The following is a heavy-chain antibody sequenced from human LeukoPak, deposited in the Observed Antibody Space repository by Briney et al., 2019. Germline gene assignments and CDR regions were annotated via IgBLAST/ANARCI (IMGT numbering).Heavy chain of an antibody. CDR2: IYPGDSDA. Sequence: PGESLQISCQGSGSSFTSYWIGWVRQLPGKGLEWMGIIYPGDSDAKYNPSFQGQVTISADKSISSAYLQWSSLKASDTAMYYCARQVADYGAPPGFDYWGQGTLVTVSS. V-gene: IGHV5-51*01. CDR1: GSSFTSYW. CDR3: ARQVADYGAPPGFDY. D-gene: IGHD4-17*01. J-gene: IGHJ4*02.